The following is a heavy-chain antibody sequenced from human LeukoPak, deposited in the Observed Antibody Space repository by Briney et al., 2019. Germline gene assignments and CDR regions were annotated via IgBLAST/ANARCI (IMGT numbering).Heavy chain of an antibody. CDR3: ARDQQAYYYGSGSYRY. V-gene: IGHV1-18*01. J-gene: IGHJ4*02. CDR1: GYTFTSYG. D-gene: IGHD3-10*01. CDR2: ISAYNGNT. Sequence: ASVKVSCKASGYTFTSYGISWVRQAPGQGLEWMGWISAYNGNTNYAQKLQGRVTMTTDTSTSTAYMELRSLRSDGTAVYYCARDQQAYYYGSGSYRYWGQGTLVTVSS.